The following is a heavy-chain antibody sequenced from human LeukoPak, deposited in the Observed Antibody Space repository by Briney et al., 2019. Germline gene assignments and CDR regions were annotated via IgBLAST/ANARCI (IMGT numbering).Heavy chain of an antibody. CDR3: ARVSYGDYEYFQH. CDR1: GYTFTGYY. D-gene: IGHD4-17*01. Sequence: ASVKVSCKASGYTFTGYYMHWVRQAPGQGLGWMGWISAYNGNTNYAQKLQGRVTMTTDTSTSTAYMELRSLRSDDTAVYYCARVSYGDYEYFQHWGQGTLVTVSS. J-gene: IGHJ1*01. CDR2: ISAYNGNT. V-gene: IGHV1-18*04.